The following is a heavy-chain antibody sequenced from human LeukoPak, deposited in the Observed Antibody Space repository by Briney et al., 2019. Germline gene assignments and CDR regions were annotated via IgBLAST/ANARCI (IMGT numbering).Heavy chain of an antibody. J-gene: IGHJ3*02. D-gene: IGHD1/OR15-1a*01. V-gene: IGHV3-7*01. CDR2: IKQDGSET. CDR3: ARNKRADI. CDR1: GFTFSSYG. Sequence: GGSLRLSCAASGFTFSSYGMHWVRQAPGKGLEWVANIKQDGSETNYVDSVRGRFTISRDNAKNSLSLQMISLRAEDTALYYCARNKRADIWGQGTMVTVSS.